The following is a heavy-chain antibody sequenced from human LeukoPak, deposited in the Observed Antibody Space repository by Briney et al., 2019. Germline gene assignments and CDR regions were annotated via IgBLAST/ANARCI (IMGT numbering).Heavy chain of an antibody. CDR2: ITPNADRT. J-gene: IGHJ1*01. CDR1: GFTFGSYG. Sequence: GGSLRLSCAASGFTFGSYGMSWVRQAPGKGLEWVSFITPNADRTSYADSVEGRFTISRDNPRNTLYMQMNSLRDEDTAIYYCAIMHGYYDGSGYWVRWGQGTLVTVSS. CDR3: AIMHGYYDGSGYWVR. D-gene: IGHD3-22*01. V-gene: IGHV3-23*01.